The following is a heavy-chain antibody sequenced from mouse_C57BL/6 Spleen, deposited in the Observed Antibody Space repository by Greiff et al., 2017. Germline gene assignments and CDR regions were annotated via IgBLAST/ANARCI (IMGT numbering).Heavy chain of an antibody. Sequence: QVQLQQSGAELVKPGASVKMSCKASGYTFTSYWITWVKQRPGQGLEWIGDIYPGSGSTNYNEKFKSKATLTVDTSSSTAYMQLSSLTSEDSAVYYCARSGYYGYAPDYWGQGTTLTVSS. J-gene: IGHJ2*01. CDR2: IYPGSGST. CDR1: GYTFTSYW. D-gene: IGHD2-2*01. V-gene: IGHV1-55*01. CDR3: ARSGYYGYAPDY.